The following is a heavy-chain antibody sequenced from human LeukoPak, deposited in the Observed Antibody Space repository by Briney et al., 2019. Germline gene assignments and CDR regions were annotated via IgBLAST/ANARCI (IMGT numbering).Heavy chain of an antibody. CDR3: ARSLRSSSWPNFDY. D-gene: IGHD6-13*01. CDR1: GYTFTSYG. J-gene: IGHJ4*02. CDR2: ISAYNRNT. V-gene: IGHV1-18*01. Sequence: HWASVKVSCKASGYTFTSYGISWVRQAPGQGLEWMGWISAYNRNTNYAQKLQGRVTMTTDTSTSTAYMELRSLRSDDTAMYYCARSLRSSSWPNFDYWGQGTLVTVSS.